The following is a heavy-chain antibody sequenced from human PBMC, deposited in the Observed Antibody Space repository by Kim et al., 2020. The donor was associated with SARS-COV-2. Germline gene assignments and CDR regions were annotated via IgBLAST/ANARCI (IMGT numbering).Heavy chain of an antibody. D-gene: IGHD2-15*01. J-gene: IGHJ4*02. V-gene: IGHV4-59*13. CDR3: SRGYCSGGNCYSYFDY. CDR2: MFDTGSV. CDR1: GVSISGYY. Sequence: SETLSLTCIVSGVSISGYYWGWIRQPPGRGLEWVGYMFDTGSVNYNPSLKGRATRSIDTSRNQFSLNLNSVTAADTAVYYCSRGYCSGGNCYSYFDYWGPGILVTVSS.